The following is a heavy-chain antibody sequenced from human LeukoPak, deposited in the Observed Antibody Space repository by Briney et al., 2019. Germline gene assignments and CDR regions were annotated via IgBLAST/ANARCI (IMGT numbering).Heavy chain of an antibody. CDR1: GGSFSGYY. Sequence: SETLSLTRGVYGGSFSGYYWSWIRQPPGKGLEWIGEINPRVSTNYNPSLKSPVTLSADTSKNQFSLTLNSVNAADTAVYYCARRRLGYYFDYWGQGTLVTVSS. J-gene: IGHJ4*02. D-gene: IGHD5-24*01. CDR2: INPRVST. V-gene: IGHV4-34*01. CDR3: ARRRLGYYFDY.